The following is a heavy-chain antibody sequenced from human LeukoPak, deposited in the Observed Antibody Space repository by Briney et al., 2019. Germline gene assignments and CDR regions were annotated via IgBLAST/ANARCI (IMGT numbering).Heavy chain of an antibody. J-gene: IGHJ4*02. CDR3: ARVSLRGYDGDY. CDR2: INPKSGGT. D-gene: IGHD5-18*01. V-gene: IGHV1-2*02. Sequence: GASVKVSCKASGYSFNDYYIYWVRQAPGQGLEWIGGINPKSGGTKYAQNFQGRVTMTRDTSISTAHMELSRLRSDDTAVYYCARVSLRGYDGDYWGQGTLVTVSP. CDR1: GYSFNDYY.